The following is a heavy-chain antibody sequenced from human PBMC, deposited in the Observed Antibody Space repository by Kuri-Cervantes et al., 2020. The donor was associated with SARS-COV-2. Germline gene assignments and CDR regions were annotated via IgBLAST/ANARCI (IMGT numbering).Heavy chain of an antibody. V-gene: IGHV4-39*01. CDR3: ARQFYYDFWSGNYFDY. D-gene: IGHD3-3*01. CDR1: GGSISSTNHY. CDR2: IYYSGTT. J-gene: IGHJ4*02. Sequence: SETLSLTCTVSGGSISSTNHYWDWIRLPPGKGLEWIGSIYYSGTTYYNPSLKSRVTISVDTSKNQFSLKLSSVTAADTVVYYCARQFYYDFWSGNYFDYWGQGTLVTVSS.